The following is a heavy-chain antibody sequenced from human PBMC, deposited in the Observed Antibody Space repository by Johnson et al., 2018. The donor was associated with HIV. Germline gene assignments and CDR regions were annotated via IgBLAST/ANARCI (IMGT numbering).Heavy chain of an antibody. J-gene: IGHJ3*02. V-gene: IGHV3-66*01. CDR2: IYSGGST. CDR1: GFTFSNNY. Sequence: EVQLVESGGGLVQPGGSLRLSCAASGFTFSNNYMIWVRQAPGKGLEWVSVIYSGGSTYYADSVKGRFTISRDTSKNTLYLQMNSLRAEDTAVYYCAIICNHTFDIWGQGTMVTVSS. CDR3: AIICNHTFDI. D-gene: IGHD2/OR15-2a*01.